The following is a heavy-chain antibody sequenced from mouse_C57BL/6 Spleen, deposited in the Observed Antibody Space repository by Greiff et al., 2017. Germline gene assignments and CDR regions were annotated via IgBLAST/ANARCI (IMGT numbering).Heavy chain of an antibody. CDR1: GFTFSDYY. V-gene: IGHV5-16*01. CDR3: ARVGGRGFDY. Sequence: EVMLVESEGGLVQPGSSMKLSCTASGFTFSDYYMAWVRQVPEKGLEWVANINYDGSSTYYLDSLKSRFIISRDNAKNILYLQMSSLKSEDTATYYCARVGGRGFDYWGQGTTLTVSS. J-gene: IGHJ2*01. CDR2: INYDGSST. D-gene: IGHD1-1*01.